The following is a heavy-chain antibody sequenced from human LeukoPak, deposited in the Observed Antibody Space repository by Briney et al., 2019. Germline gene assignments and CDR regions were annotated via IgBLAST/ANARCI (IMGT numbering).Heavy chain of an antibody. Sequence: PGRSLRLSCAASGFTFSSYDIHWVRQAQGKGLEWVAAIWHDGSNEYYVDSVKGRFTISRDNSKNTLYLQMNSLRAEDTAVYYCARDNSRTLDYWGQGTLVTVSS. CDR1: GFTFSSYD. V-gene: IGHV3-33*01. CDR2: IWHDGSNE. CDR3: ARDNSRTLDY. J-gene: IGHJ4*02.